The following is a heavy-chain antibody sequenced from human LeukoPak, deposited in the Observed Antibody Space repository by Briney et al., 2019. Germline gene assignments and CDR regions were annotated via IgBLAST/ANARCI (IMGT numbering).Heavy chain of an antibody. V-gene: IGHV3-23*01. CDR1: GXSFSNYG. Sequence: PGGSLTLSWAASGXSFSNYGMSWFRQAPGKGLEWVSTINTRADETHYADSVRGRFTIFRDNSKSTLALHMSNLRVEDTAVYYCERDPSDYEWQRGWYRDFWGRGSQVTVSS. CDR2: INTRADET. J-gene: IGHJ4*01. D-gene: IGHD6-19*01. CDR3: ERDPSDYEWQRGWYRDF.